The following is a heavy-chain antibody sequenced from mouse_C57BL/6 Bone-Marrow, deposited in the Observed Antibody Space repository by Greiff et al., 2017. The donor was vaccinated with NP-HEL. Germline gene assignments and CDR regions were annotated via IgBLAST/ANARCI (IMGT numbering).Heavy chain of an antibody. D-gene: IGHD1-1*01. CDR3: TRDTTVVGYY. J-gene: IGHJ2*01. Sequence: LVESGAELVRPGASVTLSCKASGYTFTDYEMHWVKQTPVHGLEWIGAIDPETGGTTYNQKFKGKAILTADKSSSTAYMELRSLTSEDSAVYYCTRDTTVVGYYWGQGTTLTVSS. CDR2: IDPETGGT. CDR1: GYTFTDYE. V-gene: IGHV1-15*01.